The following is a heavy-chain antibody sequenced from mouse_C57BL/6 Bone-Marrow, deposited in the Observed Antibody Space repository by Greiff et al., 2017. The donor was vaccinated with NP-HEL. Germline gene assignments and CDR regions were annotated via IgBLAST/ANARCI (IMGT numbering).Heavy chain of an antibody. D-gene: IGHD1-1*01. CDR2: IDPETGGT. J-gene: IGHJ2*01. Sequence: VQLQQSGAELVRPGASVTLSCKASGYTFTDYEMHWVKQTPVHGLEWIGAIDPETGGTAYNQKFKGKAILTADKSSSTAYMELRSLTSEDSAVYYCTGYHYYGSLYYWGQGTTLTVSS. V-gene: IGHV1-15*01. CDR1: GYTFTDYE. CDR3: TGYHYYGSLYY.